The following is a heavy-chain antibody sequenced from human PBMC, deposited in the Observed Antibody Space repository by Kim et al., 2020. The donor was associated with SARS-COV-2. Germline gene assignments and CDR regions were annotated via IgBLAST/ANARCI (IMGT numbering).Heavy chain of an antibody. CDR3: AREWELRLDY. CDR2: YT. D-gene: IGHD1-26*01. J-gene: IGHJ4*02. Sequence: YTNYSPSFQGHVTISADKSISTAYLQWSSLKASDTAMYYCAREWELRLDYWGQGTLVTVSS. V-gene: IGHV5-10-1*01.